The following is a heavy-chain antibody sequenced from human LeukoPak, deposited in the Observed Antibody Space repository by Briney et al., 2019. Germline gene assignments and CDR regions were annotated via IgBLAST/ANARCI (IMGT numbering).Heavy chain of an antibody. Sequence: PGGSLRLSCAASGFTFDDYAMHWVRQAPGKGLEWVSGISWNSGSIGYADSVKGRFTISRDNAENSLYLQMNSLRAEDTALYYCAKDYLYGSGSYLFDYWGQGTLVTVSS. CDR2: ISWNSGSI. J-gene: IGHJ4*02. V-gene: IGHV3-9*01. CDR3: AKDYLYGSGSYLFDY. CDR1: GFTFDDYA. D-gene: IGHD3-10*01.